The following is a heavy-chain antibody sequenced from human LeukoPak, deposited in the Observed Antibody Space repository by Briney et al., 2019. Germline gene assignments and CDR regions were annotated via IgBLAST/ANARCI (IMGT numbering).Heavy chain of an antibody. Sequence: GGSLRLSCAASGFTFSNYGMNWVRQAPGKGLEWVSGISGSGGSTYSADSVKGRFIISRDNSKNMLYLQMNSLRAEDTAVYYCAKDCDTSGYYYCFDYWGQGTLVTVSS. D-gene: IGHD3-22*01. CDR1: GFTFSNYG. CDR2: ISGSGGST. V-gene: IGHV3-23*01. CDR3: AKDCDTSGYYYCFDY. J-gene: IGHJ4*02.